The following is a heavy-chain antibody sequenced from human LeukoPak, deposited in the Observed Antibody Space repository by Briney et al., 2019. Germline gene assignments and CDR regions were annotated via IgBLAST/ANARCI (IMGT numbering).Heavy chain of an antibody. Sequence: GGSLRLSCAASGFTFSSYAMHWVRQAPDKGLEWVAVISYDGSNKYYADSVKGRFTISRDNSKNTLYLQMNSLRAEDTAVYYCARGSDSSGYYGSIDYWGQGTLVTVSS. D-gene: IGHD3-22*01. V-gene: IGHV3-30*01. CDR1: GFTFSSYA. CDR2: ISYDGSNK. J-gene: IGHJ4*02. CDR3: ARGSDSSGYYGSIDY.